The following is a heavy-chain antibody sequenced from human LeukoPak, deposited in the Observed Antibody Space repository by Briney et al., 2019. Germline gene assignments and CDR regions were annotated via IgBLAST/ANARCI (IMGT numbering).Heavy chain of an antibody. CDR3: ARDASISIAVAGSTNWFDP. D-gene: IGHD6-19*01. J-gene: IGHJ5*02. CDR2: ISAYNGNT. CDR1: GYTFTSYG. V-gene: IGHV1-18*01. Sequence: GASVKVSCKASGYTFTSYGISWVRQAPGQGLEWMGWISAYNGNTNYAQKLQGRVTMTTDTSTSTAYMELRSLRSDDTAVYYCARDASISIAVAGSTNWFDPWGQGTLVTVSS.